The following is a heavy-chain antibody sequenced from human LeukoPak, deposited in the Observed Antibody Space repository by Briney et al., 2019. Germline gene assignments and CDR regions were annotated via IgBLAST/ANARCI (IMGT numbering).Heavy chain of an antibody. CDR2: ISAYNGNT. Sequence: ASVKVSCKASGYTFTSYGISWVRHAPGQGLEWMGWISAYNGNTNYAQKLQGRVTMTTDTSTSTAYMELRSLRSDDTAVYYCARDHPAPYSSSSDYWGQGTLVTVSS. V-gene: IGHV1-18*01. D-gene: IGHD6-6*01. CDR1: GYTFTSYG. J-gene: IGHJ4*02. CDR3: ARDHPAPYSSSSDY.